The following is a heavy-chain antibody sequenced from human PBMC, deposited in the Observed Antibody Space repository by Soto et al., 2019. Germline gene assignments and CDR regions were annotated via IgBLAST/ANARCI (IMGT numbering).Heavy chain of an antibody. Sequence: PSETLSLTCTVSGASITSSSHYWGWIRQSPGKGLENIANIYYHGSTYYNPSLKSRVAISLDTSKNQFSLSLNSVTAADTAVYYCARAQGSGFLVSWGQGTLVTVSS. CDR2: IYYHGST. CDR1: GASITSSSHY. V-gene: IGHV4-39*01. D-gene: IGHD3-10*01. J-gene: IGHJ4*02. CDR3: ARAQGSGFLVS.